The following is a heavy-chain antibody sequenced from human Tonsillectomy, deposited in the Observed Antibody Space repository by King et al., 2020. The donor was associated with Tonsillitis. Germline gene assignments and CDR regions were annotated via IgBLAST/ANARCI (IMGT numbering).Heavy chain of an antibody. V-gene: IGHV1-69*06. J-gene: IGHJ4*02. CDR1: GGTFSSYA. D-gene: IGHD4-23*01. CDR3: ARRYGGNPIDY. Sequence: QLVQSGTAVKKPGSSVKVSCKASGGTFSSYAISWVRQAPGQGLEWMGGTIPIFHTANYAEKFQGRVTITADKSTSTAYMELTSLRSEDTAVYYCARRYGGNPIDYWGQGTLVTVSS. CDR2: TIPIFHTA.